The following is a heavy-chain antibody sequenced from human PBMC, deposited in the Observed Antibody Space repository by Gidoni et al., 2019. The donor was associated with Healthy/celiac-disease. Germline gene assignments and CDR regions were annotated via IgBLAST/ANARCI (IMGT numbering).Heavy chain of an antibody. J-gene: IGHJ6*02. V-gene: IGHV3-30*04. CDR3: ARNVLLWFRESTPLYGMDV. CDR2: ISYDGSNK. D-gene: IGHD3-10*01. CDR1: GFTFSSYP. Sequence: QVQLVESGGGVVQPGRSLRLSCAASGFTFSSYPIPWVRQAPGKGLGWVAVISYDGSNKYYADSVKGRFTISRDNSKNTLYLQMNSLRAEDTAVYYCARNVLLWFRESTPLYGMDVWGQGTTVTVSS.